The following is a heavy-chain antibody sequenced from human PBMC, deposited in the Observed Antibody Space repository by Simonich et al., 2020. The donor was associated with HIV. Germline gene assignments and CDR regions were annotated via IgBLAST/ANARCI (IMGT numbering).Heavy chain of an antibody. CDR3: ARRTGYDLDY. D-gene: IGHD5-12*01. V-gene: IGHV4-34*01. CDR2: INHSGRT. J-gene: IGHJ4*02. CDR1: GGSFSGYY. Sequence: QVHLQQWGAGLLKPSATLSLTCAVYGGSFSGYYWGWIRQPPEKGLEWIGEINHSGRTDYNPSLKSRVTISVDTSKNQFSLKLSSVTAADTAVYYCARRTGYDLDYWGQGTLVTVSS.